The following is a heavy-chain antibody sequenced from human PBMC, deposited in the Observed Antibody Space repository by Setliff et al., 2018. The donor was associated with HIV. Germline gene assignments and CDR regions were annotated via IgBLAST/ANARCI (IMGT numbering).Heavy chain of an antibody. J-gene: IGHJ4*02. CDR3: ARPLEYRTDWSSIIGSFNY. Sequence: PGESLKISCFGTGFTFSNFWMSWVRQAPGKGLEWVANINQDGTKRYYMGSVKGRFTISRDNAKNSLYLQMTNVTAEDTAVYYCARPLEYRTDWSSIIGSFNYWGQGAQVTVSS. CDR1: GFTFSNFW. V-gene: IGHV3-7*03. D-gene: IGHD2-21*01. CDR2: INQDGTKR.